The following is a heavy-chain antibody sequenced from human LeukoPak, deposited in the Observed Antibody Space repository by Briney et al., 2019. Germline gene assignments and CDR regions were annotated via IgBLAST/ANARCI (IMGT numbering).Heavy chain of an antibody. CDR3: AKVSWANYFDY. J-gene: IGHJ4*02. V-gene: IGHV3-23*01. CDR1: GFTFSSYA. Sequence: PGGSLRLSCAVSGFTFSSYAMSWVRQAPGKGLEWVSTISGSGDNTYYADSVRGRFTISRDNSKNTLYLQMNSQRAEDTAIYYCAKVSWANYFDYWGQGTLVTVSS. CDR2: ISGSGDNT. D-gene: IGHD6-13*01.